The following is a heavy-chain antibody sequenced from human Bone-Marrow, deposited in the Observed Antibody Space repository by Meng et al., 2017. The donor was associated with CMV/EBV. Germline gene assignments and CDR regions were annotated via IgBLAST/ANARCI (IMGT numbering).Heavy chain of an antibody. CDR2: INPNSGGT. CDR3: ARVGDYDYYYYGMDV. CDR1: GYPFTSYD. Sequence: ASVKVSCKASGYPFTSYDIYWVRQAAGQGLEWMGWINPNSGGTNYAQKFQGRVTMTRDTSISTAYMELSRLRSDDTAVYYCARVGDYDYYYYGMDVWGQGTTVTVSS. V-gene: IGHV1-2*02. J-gene: IGHJ6*02. D-gene: IGHD4-17*01.